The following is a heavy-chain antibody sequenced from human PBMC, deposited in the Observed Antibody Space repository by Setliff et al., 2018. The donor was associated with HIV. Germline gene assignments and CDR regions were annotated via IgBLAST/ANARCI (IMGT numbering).Heavy chain of an antibody. D-gene: IGHD3-22*01. V-gene: IGHV4-28*02. CDR2: IYYSGSI. Sequence: LSLTCAVSGYSISSSNWWGWIRQSPGKGLEWIGYIYYSGSIYYNPSLKSRVTMSVDTSKNQFSLKLSSVTAVDTAVYYCARYSYDSSGYYSGAFDIWGQGAMVTVSS. CDR3: ARYSYDSSGYYSGAFDI. J-gene: IGHJ3*02. CDR1: GYSISSSNW.